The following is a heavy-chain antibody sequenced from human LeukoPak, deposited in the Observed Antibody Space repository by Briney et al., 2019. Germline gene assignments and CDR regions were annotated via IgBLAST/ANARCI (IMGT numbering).Heavy chain of an antibody. D-gene: IGHD4-17*01. CDR3: ANSYTVTTSPFDY. V-gene: IGHV3-23*01. CDR2: ISNSGGST. Sequence: PGGSLRLSCAASGFTFSTYVMSWVRQTPGKGLEWVSTISNSGGSTYNADSVKGRFTISRDNSKNTLYLQMNSLRAEDTAVYFCANSYTVTTSPFDYWGQGTLVSVS. CDR1: GFTFSTYV. J-gene: IGHJ4*02.